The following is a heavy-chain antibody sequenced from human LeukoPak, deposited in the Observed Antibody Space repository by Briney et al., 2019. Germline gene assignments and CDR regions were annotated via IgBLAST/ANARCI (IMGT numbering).Heavy chain of an antibody. CDR1: VFTFINYG. V-gene: IGHV3-30*18. J-gene: IGHJ4*02. D-gene: IGHD3-16*01. CDR2: ISYDGSNK. CDR3: AKGPSYADY. Sequence: PGGSLRLSCAASVFTFINYGMHSVRQAPGKGLEWVAIISYDGSNKYYADSVKGRFTISRDNSKNTLYLQMNSLRAEDTAVYYCAKGPSYADYWGQGTLVTVSS.